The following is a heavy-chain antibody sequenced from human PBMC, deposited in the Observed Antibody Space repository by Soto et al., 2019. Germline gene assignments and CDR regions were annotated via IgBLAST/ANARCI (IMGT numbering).Heavy chain of an antibody. CDR3: ARLNDYGEGGWFDP. CDR2: IWYDGSNK. D-gene: IGHD4-17*01. V-gene: IGHV3-33*01. J-gene: IGHJ5*02. CDR1: GFTFSSYG. Sequence: PGGSLRLSCAASGFTFSSYGMHWVRQAPGKGLEWVTVIWYDGSNKYYADSVKGRFTISRDNSKNTLYLQMNSLRAEDTAVYYCARLNDYGEGGWFDPWGQGTLVTVSS.